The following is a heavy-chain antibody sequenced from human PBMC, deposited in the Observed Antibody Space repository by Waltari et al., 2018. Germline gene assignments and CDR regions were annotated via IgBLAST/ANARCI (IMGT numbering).Heavy chain of an antibody. J-gene: IGHJ3*02. V-gene: IGHV4-61*02. CDR3: ARLGYCSGGSCYHHAFDI. Sequence: QVQLQESGPGLVKPSETLSLTCSVSGGSISSGSYYWTWIRQPAGKGLEWIGRIYTSGSTNYNPSPRSRLTISVDTSNNQFSLKLSSVTAADTAVYYCARLGYCSGGSCYHHAFDIWGQGTMVTVSS. CDR2: IYTSGST. CDR1: GGSISSGSYY. D-gene: IGHD2-15*01.